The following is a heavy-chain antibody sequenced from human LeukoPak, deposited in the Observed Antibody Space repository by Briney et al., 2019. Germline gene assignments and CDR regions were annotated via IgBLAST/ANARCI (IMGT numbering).Heavy chain of an antibody. V-gene: IGHV4-34*01. J-gene: IGHJ5*02. CDR1: GGSFSGYY. Sequence: SETLSLTCAVYGGSFSGYYWSWIRQPPGKGLEWIGEINHSGSTNYNPSLKSRVTISVDTSKNQFSLKLSSVTAADTAVYYCARVGRPYYYDSSGYYRIWFDPWGQGILVTVSS. CDR2: INHSGST. D-gene: IGHD3-22*01. CDR3: ARVGRPYYYDSSGYYRIWFDP.